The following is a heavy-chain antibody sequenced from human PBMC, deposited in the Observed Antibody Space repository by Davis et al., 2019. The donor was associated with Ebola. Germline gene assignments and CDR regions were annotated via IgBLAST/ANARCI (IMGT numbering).Heavy chain of an antibody. J-gene: IGHJ6*02. CDR2: ISGNSDVT. CDR3: AKSLYTGYDFAVKVGV. CDR1: GFTFSDYA. Sequence: GGSLRLSCAASGFTFSDYALNWVRQAPGKGLEWVSSISGNSDVTHYADSVKGRFTISRDNSKNTLYLQINSLRAEDTALYYCAKSLYTGYDFAVKVGVWGQGTTVTVSS. D-gene: IGHD5-12*01. V-gene: IGHV3-23*01.